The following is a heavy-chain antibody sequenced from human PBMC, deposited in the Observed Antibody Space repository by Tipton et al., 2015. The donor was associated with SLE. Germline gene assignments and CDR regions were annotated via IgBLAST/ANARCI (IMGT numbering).Heavy chain of an antibody. J-gene: IGHJ3*02. Sequence: TLSLTCAVYGGSISSSSSYYWAWIRQPPGKGVEWIGEINHRGSTNYNPSLKSRVTISVDTSKNQFSLKLRSVTAADTAVYYCARRMVQGVGWAFDIWGQGTMVTVSS. V-gene: IGHV4-34*01. CDR2: INHRGST. CDR1: GGSISSSSSYY. CDR3: ARRMVQGVGWAFDI. D-gene: IGHD3-10*01.